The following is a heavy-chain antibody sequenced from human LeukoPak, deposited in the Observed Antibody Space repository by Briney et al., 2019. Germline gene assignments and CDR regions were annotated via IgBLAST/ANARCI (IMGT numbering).Heavy chain of an antibody. CDR1: GFTSSSYG. CDR2: ISYDGSNK. V-gene: IGHV3-30*03. Sequence: GGSLRLSCAASGFTSSSYGMHWVRQAPGKGLEWVAVISYDGSNKYYADSVKGRFTISRDKSENTMYLQMDSLRAEDTAVYYCAREPDYGDLYFDSWGQGILVTVSS. J-gene: IGHJ4*02. CDR3: AREPDYGDLYFDS. D-gene: IGHD4-17*01.